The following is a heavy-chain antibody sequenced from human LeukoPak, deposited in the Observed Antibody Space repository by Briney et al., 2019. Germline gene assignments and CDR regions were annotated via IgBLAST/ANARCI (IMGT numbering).Heavy chain of an antibody. CDR1: GGAFSGYY. CDR2: INHSGST. J-gene: IGHJ3*02. V-gene: IGHV4-34*01. CDR3: ARGRDYVWGSYRYTPLDAFDI. Sequence: SGTLSLTCAVYGGAFSGYYWSWISQPPGEGLEWIGEINHSGSTNYNASLKSRVSISVDTSKNQFSLRLTSVTAADTAVYYCARGRDYVWGSYRYTPLDAFDIWGQGTMVTVSS. D-gene: IGHD3-16*02.